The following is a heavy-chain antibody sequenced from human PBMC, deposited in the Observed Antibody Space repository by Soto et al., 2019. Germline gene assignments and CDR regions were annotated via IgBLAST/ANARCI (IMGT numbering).Heavy chain of an antibody. V-gene: IGHV3-48*03. CDR1: GFTFSNYE. CDR2: IGSGGSRI. Sequence: GGSLRLSXAASGFTFSNYEMNWVRQSPGKGLEWVSYIGSGGSRIYYADSVKGRFTISRDNTKNSLYLQMNSLRAEDTAVYYCVRYYYDSSGYYPDYWGQGTLVTVSS. CDR3: VRYYYDSSGYYPDY. J-gene: IGHJ4*02. D-gene: IGHD3-22*01.